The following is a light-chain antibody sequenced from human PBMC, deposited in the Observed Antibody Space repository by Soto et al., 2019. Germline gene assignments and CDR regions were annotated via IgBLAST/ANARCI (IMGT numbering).Light chain of an antibody. Sequence: EILLTQSPGTLSLSPGERATLSCRASQSVSSSYLAWYQQKTGQAPRLLIYGASSRVTGIPDRISGSGSGTDFTHTVSSLEPEDIAVYYCQQYNSSLGLTFGGGPKVEIK. V-gene: IGKV3-20*01. CDR2: GAS. CDR1: QSVSSSY. J-gene: IGKJ4*01. CDR3: QQYNSSLGLT.